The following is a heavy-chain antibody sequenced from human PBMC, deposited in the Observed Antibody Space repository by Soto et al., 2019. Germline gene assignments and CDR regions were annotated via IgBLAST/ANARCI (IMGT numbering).Heavy chain of an antibody. CDR2: IYYSGST. CDR3: ARGWYLYAFDI. D-gene: IGHD3-10*01. J-gene: IGHJ3*02. Sequence: QVQLQESGPGLVKPSQTLSLTCTVSGGSISSGGYYWSWIRQHPGKGLEWIGYIYYSGSTYYNPSRQSRVTTSVDTSKNQFSLKLSSVTAADTAVYYCARGWYLYAFDIWGQGTMVTVSS. CDR1: GGSISSGGYY. V-gene: IGHV4-31*03.